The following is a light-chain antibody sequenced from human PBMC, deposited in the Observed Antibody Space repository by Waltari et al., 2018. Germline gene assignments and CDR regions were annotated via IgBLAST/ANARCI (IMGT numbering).Light chain of an antibody. CDR2: GAS. Sequence: EIVLTQSPGPLSLSPGERATLSCRASQSVSSSYLAWYQQKPGQAPRLLIYGASSRATGIPDRFSGSGSGTDFTLTISRLEPEDFAVYYCQQYNNWLTFGGGTKVEIK. V-gene: IGKV3-20*01. J-gene: IGKJ4*01. CDR3: QQYNNWLT. CDR1: QSVSSSY.